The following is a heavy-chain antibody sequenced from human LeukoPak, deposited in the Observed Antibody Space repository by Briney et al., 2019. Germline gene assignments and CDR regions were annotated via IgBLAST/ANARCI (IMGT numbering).Heavy chain of an antibody. Sequence: GGSLRLSCAASGFTFSSYAMSWVRQAPGKGLEWVSYISSSSSTIYYADSVKGRFTISRDNAKNSLYLQMNSLRDEDTAVYYCARDHVVVAAIRFDYWGQGTLVTVSS. J-gene: IGHJ4*02. CDR2: ISSSSSTI. CDR3: ARDHVVVAAIRFDY. D-gene: IGHD2-15*01. CDR1: GFTFSSYA. V-gene: IGHV3-48*02.